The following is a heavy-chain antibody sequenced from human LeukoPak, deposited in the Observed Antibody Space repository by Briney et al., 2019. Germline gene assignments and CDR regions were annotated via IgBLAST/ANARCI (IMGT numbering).Heavy chain of an antibody. D-gene: IGHD3-16*01. CDR2: IYYSGST. J-gene: IGHJ6*03. CDR3: ARETSQKGAHYMDV. V-gene: IGHV4-59*01. CDR1: GDSISSYY. Sequence: PSETLSLTCTVSGDSISSYYWSWIRQPPGKGLEWIGYIYYSGSTNYNPSLKSRLTISVDTSKNQFSLKLSSVTAADTAVYYCARETSQKGAHYMDVWGKGTTVTISS.